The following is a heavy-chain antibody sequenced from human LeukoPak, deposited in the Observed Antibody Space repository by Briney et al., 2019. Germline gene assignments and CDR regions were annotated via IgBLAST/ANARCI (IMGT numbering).Heavy chain of an antibody. Sequence: ASVKVSCKASGDTFTGYDFNWVRQATGQGLEWMGWMNPNSGNTGYAQKFQGRVTMTRNTSISTAYMELSSLRSEDTAVYYCARFVDEWYQSKNYYYYMDVWGKGTTVTISS. D-gene: IGHD2-2*01. CDR3: ARFVDEWYQSKNYYYYMDV. CDR2: MNPNSGNT. V-gene: IGHV1-8*01. CDR1: GDTFTGYD. J-gene: IGHJ6*03.